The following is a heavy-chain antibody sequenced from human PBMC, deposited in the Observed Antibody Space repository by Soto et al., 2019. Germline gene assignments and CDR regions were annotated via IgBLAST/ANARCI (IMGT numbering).Heavy chain of an antibody. CDR1: GFTFSDYG. CDR3: AKEASGQWQLDY. J-gene: IGHJ4*02. CDR2: VFYDGGYK. Sequence: QVQLVESGGGVVQPGRSLRLSCAASGFTFSDYGMHWVRQAPGKGLEWLAVVFYDGGYKYYADSVKGRFTISRDNSKNTVSLQMNSLRPEDTAVYYCAKEASGQWQLDYWGQGTLVTVSS. V-gene: IGHV3-30*18. D-gene: IGHD6-19*01.